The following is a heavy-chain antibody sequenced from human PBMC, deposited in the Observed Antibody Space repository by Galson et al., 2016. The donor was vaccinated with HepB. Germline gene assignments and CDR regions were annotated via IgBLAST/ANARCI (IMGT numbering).Heavy chain of an antibody. J-gene: IGHJ5*02. CDR1: GFTFSSYA. D-gene: IGHD5/OR15-5a*01. CDR3: ARDPAVFPIGWFDH. V-gene: IGHV3-23*01. Sequence: SLRLSCAASGFTFSSYAVSWVRQAPGKGLEWVSSISATGGGAYYADSVKSRFTISRDNSQNTLYLQMNSLRADDTAVYYCARDPAVFPIGWFDHWGRGTLVTVPS. CDR2: ISATGGGA.